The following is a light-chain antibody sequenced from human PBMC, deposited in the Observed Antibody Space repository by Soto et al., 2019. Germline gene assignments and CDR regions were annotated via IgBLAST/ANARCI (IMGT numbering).Light chain of an antibody. CDR3: QLYGSSPLYS. J-gene: IGKJ2*01. CDR2: GTS. CDR1: QTVSSTY. V-gene: IGKV3-20*01. Sequence: EIVLTQSPGTLSLSPGERATLSCRTSQTVSSTYLAWYQQKRGQAPRLLIYGTSNRTTGIPNRFSGSGSGTEFTLTISRLEPEDFAVYHCQLYGSSPLYSFAQGTELEIK.